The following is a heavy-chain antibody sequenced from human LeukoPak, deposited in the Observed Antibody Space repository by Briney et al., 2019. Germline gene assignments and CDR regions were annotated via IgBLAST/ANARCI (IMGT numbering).Heavy chain of an antibody. V-gene: IGHV3-7*01. CDR1: GFTFSNYW. Sequence: GGFLRLSCAASGFTFSNYWMSWVRQAPGKGLEWVANIKQDGSEKYYVDSVKGRFTISRDNAKNSLYLQMNSLRAEDTAVYYCARDILGWLVDYWGQGTLATVSS. D-gene: IGHD6-19*01. CDR3: ARDILGWLVDY. J-gene: IGHJ4*02. CDR2: IKQDGSEK.